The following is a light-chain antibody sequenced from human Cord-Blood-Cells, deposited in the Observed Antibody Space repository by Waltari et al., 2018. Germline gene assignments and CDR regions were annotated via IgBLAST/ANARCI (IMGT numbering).Light chain of an antibody. J-gene: IGLJ2*01. Sequence: VSVSPGQTASITCSGDKLGDKYACWYQQKPGQSPVLVIYQDSKRPSGIPERFSGSNSGNTATLTISGTQTMDEADYYCQAWDSSTVVFGGGTKLTVL. CDR2: QDS. CDR3: QAWDSSTVV. CDR1: KLGDKY. V-gene: IGLV3-1*01.